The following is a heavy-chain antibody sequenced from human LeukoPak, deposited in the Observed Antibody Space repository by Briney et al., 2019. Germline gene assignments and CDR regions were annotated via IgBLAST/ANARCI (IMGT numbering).Heavy chain of an antibody. CDR2: ISGSGGST. Sequence: GGSLRLSCAASGFTFSSYAMSWVRQAPGKGLEWVSAISGSGGSTYYADSVKGRFTISRDNSKNTLYLQMNSLRAEDTAVYYCAKDYYGSGSYYNVDAFDIWGQGTMVTVSS. J-gene: IGHJ3*02. CDR1: GFTFSSYA. CDR3: AKDYYGSGSYYNVDAFDI. D-gene: IGHD3-10*01. V-gene: IGHV3-23*01.